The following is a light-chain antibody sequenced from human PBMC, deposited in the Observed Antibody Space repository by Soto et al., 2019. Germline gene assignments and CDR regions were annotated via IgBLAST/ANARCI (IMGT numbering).Light chain of an antibody. CDR3: QQVYNAPLT. Sequence: DIQMTQSPSSLSASVGDRVTITCRASQSIDSDLHWYQQEPGKPPNLLIYGASTLQSGVPSRFSGSGFGTDFTLTISSLQPEDFATYFCQQVYNAPLTFGGGTKVEIK. CDR1: QSIDSD. J-gene: IGKJ4*01. CDR2: GAS. V-gene: IGKV1-39*01.